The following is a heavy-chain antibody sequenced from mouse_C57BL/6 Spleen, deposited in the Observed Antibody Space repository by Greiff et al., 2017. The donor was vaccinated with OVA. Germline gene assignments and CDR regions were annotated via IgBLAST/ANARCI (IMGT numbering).Heavy chain of an antibody. CDR1: GYTFTDYY. V-gene: IGHV1-26*01. CDR2: INPNNGGT. J-gene: IGHJ2*01. CDR3: ARSGGSYFDY. D-gene: IGHD3-1*01. Sequence: VQLQQSGPELVKPGASVKISCKASGYTFTDYYMNWVKQSHGKSLEWIGDINPNNGGTSYNQKFKGKATLTVDKSSSTVYMELRSLTSEDSAVYYCARSGGSYFDYWGQGTTLTVSS.